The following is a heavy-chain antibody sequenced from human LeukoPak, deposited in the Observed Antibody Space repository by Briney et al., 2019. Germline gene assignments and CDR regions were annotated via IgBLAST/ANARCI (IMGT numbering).Heavy chain of an antibody. Sequence: GGSLRLSCAASGFTFYRHWMSWVRQAPGKGLDWVASINQDGSVIHYVDSVKGRFTISRDNSKNTLYLQMNSLRAEDTAVYYCAKTHNWNYSTRFDPWGQGTLVTVSS. J-gene: IGHJ5*02. D-gene: IGHD1-7*01. CDR1: GFTFYRHW. V-gene: IGHV3-7*01. CDR2: INQDGSVI. CDR3: AKTHNWNYSTRFDP.